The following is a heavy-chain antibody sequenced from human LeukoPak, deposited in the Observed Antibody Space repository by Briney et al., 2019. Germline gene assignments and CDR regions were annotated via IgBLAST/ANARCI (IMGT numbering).Heavy chain of an antibody. V-gene: IGHV4-59*01. J-gene: IGHJ2*01. D-gene: IGHD4-23*01. Sequence: SETLSLTCTVSGGSISGYYYNWIRQPPGKGLEWIGYIYYSGSTNYNPSLKSRVAISLDTSKNQFSLKLSSVTTADTAVYYCARSVVTLYWYFDLWGSGTLVTVSS. CDR2: IYYSGST. CDR1: GGSISGYY. CDR3: ARSVVTLYWYFDL.